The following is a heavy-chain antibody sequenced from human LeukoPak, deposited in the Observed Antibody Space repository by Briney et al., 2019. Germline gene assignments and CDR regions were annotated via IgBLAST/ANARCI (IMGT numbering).Heavy chain of an antibody. V-gene: IGHV4-39*07. CDR1: GGSISSSSYY. CDR3: ARDFRYFDLPFDP. Sequence: SETLSLTCTVSGGSISSSSYYWGWIRQPPGKGLEWIGSIYYSGSTYYNPSLKSRVTISVDTSKNQFSLKLSSVTAADTAVYYCARDFRYFDLPFDPWGQGTLVTVSS. CDR2: IYYSGST. J-gene: IGHJ5*02. D-gene: IGHD3-9*01.